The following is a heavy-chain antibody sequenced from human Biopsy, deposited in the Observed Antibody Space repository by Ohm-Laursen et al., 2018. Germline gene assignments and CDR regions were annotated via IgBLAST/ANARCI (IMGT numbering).Heavy chain of an antibody. Sequence: SLRLSCSASGFTFSNYWMNWVRQAPGKGLEWVAKIHRDGSEKYYVDSVKGRFTISRDNAKNSMYLQMNSLRAEDTALYYCAGASSAAGTGYFDYWGQGILVTVSS. V-gene: IGHV3-7*01. J-gene: IGHJ4*02. CDR3: AGASSAAGTGYFDY. CDR1: GFTFSNYW. CDR2: IHRDGSEK. D-gene: IGHD6-13*01.